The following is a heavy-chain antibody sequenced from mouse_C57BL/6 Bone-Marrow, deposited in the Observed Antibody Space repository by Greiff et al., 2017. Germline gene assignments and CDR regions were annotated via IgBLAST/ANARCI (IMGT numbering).Heavy chain of an antibody. V-gene: IGHV1-55*01. CDR2: IYPGSGST. CDR3: FRYGSSVYFDY. CDR1: GYTFTSYW. Sequence: QVHVKQPGAELVKPGASVKMSCKASGYTFTSYWITWVKQRPGQGLEWIGDIYPGSGSTNYNEKFKSKATLTVDTSSSTAYMQLSSLTSEDSAVYYCFRYGSSVYFDYWGQGTTLTVSS. J-gene: IGHJ2*01. D-gene: IGHD1-1*01.